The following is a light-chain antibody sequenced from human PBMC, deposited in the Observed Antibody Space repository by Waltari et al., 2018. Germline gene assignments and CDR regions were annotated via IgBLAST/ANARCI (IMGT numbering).Light chain of an antibody. V-gene: IGLV1-44*01. CDR3: AAWDDSIFGVA. CDR1: ASNTDRNV. CDR2: STD. Sequence: QSVLTQPPSASGAPGQTVAISCSGSASNTDRNVVTWYQQFPGPAPKLLIYSTDQRPSGVPGRFSGSKSGTSASLAISGLQSEDEAHYYCAAWDDSIFGVAFGGGTKLTVL. J-gene: IGLJ2*01.